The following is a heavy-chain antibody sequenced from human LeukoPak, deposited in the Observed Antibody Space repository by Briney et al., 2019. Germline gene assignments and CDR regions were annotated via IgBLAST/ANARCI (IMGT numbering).Heavy chain of an antibody. V-gene: IGHV3-30-3*01. D-gene: IGHD3-3*01. CDR3: ARVPFWSGFYYYGMDV. Sequence: GGSLRLSCAASGFTFSSYWMHWVRQAPGKGLEWVAVISYDGSNKYYADSVKGRFTISRDNSKNTLYLQMNSLRAEDTAVYYCARVPFWSGFYYYGMDVWGQGTTVTVSS. CDR2: ISYDGSNK. CDR1: GFTFSSYW. J-gene: IGHJ6*02.